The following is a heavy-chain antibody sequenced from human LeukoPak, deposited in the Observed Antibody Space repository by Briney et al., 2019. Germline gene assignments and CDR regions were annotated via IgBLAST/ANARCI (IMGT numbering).Heavy chain of an antibody. J-gene: IGHJ4*02. D-gene: IGHD6-19*01. Sequence: GASVTVSCTASGFTFTSSAVQWVRQARGQRLEWIGWIVVGSGNTNYAQKFQERVTITRDMSTSTAYMELSSLRSEDTAVYYCAADSSGWQLPDYWGQGTLVTVSS. CDR1: GFTFTSSA. V-gene: IGHV1-58*01. CDR2: IVVGSGNT. CDR3: AADSSGWQLPDY.